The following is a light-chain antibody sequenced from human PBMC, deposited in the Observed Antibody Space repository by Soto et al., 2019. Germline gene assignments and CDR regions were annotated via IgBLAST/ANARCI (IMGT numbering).Light chain of an antibody. Sequence: DTVMTQSPAPLSVSPGERATLSCRASESVSTNLAWYQQKPGQAPRLLIYGVSTGATGIPARFSGRGSGTEFTLTISSLQPDDFAVYHCQQYGGSPRTFGQGTKVDI. CDR2: GVS. J-gene: IGKJ1*01. CDR3: QQYGGSPRT. CDR1: ESVSTN. V-gene: IGKV3-15*01.